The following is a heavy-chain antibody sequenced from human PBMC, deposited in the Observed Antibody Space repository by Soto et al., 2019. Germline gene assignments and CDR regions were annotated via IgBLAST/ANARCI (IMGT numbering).Heavy chain of an antibody. Sequence: QVQLVQSGAEVKKPGASMKVSCKASGYTFSDYAVHWVRQAPGQRLEWMGRINTVNGKTKYSQNLQDRVTITRDASATMAYLELSSLRPEDTAVYYCAGNAVTYWSGDCKDYYYMDVCGKGNAVTVTS. CDR3: AGNAVTYWSGDCKDYYYMDV. CDR1: GYTFSDYA. V-gene: IGHV1-3*04. J-gene: IGHJ6*03. D-gene: IGHD2-21*01. CDR2: INTVNGKT.